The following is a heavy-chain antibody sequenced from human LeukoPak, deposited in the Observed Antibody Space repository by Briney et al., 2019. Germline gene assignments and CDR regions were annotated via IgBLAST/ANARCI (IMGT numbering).Heavy chain of an antibody. V-gene: IGHV1-46*01. CDR3: ARDLRSSGNFYVY. CDR2: ISPTGGST. D-gene: IGHD1-26*01. CDR1: GYTFTSNY. Sequence: ASVKGSCKAFGYTFTSNYMHWVREAPGQGPEWMGVISPTGGSTTYAQKFQGRVTLTRDMSTSTDYLELRSLRSDDTAVYYCARDLRSSGNFYVYWGQGTLVTVSS. J-gene: IGHJ4*02.